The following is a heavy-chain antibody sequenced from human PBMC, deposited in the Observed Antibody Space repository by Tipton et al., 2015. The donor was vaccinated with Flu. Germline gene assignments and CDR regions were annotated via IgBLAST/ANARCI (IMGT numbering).Heavy chain of an antibody. V-gene: IGHV4-38-2*01. Sequence: TLSLTCSVSGDSIGSAYYWGWIRQPPGKGLEWIGNVYQTGSAYFSPSLKNRVNISIDRSKNQFSLKLTSVTAADTAVYFCARRHYSNYVSDPKSWFDSWGQGTLVTVSS. CDR2: VYQTGSA. D-gene: IGHD4-11*01. J-gene: IGHJ5*01. CDR3: ARRHYSNYVSDPKSWFDS. CDR1: GDSIGSAYY.